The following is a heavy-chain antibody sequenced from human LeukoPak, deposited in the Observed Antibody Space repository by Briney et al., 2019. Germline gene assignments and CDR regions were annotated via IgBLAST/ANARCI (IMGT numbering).Heavy chain of an antibody. CDR1: GLTGSHNY. CDR2: IHTSGDT. Sequence: PGGSLRLSCAASGLTGSHNYVSWVRQAPGKGLEWVSAIHTSGDTCYADSVKGRFTISRDTSKNTLYLQINSLRAEDTAVYFCVNGYTYGQYWGQGTLVTVSS. V-gene: IGHV3-53*01. D-gene: IGHD5-18*01. J-gene: IGHJ4*02. CDR3: VNGYTYGQY.